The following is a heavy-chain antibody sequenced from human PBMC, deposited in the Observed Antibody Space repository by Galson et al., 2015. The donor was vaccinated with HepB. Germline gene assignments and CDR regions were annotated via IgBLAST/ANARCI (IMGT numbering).Heavy chain of an antibody. CDR2: FDPEDGET. Sequence: SVKVSCKVSGSTLTELSMHWVRQAPGKGLEWMGGFDPEDGETIYAQKFQGRVTMTGDTSTDTAYMELSSLRSEDTAVYYCATGGITGTTYYYYYAMDVWGQGTTVTVSS. V-gene: IGHV1-24*01. J-gene: IGHJ6*02. D-gene: IGHD1-14*01. CDR1: GSTLTELS. CDR3: ATGGITGTTYYYYYAMDV.